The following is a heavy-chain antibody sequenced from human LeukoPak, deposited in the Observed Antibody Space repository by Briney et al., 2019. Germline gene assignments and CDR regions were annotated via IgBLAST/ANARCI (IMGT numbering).Heavy chain of an antibody. D-gene: IGHD3-3*01. CDR2: IYTSGST. CDR1: GGSISSYY. CDR3: ARDLGYDFWSGYSAFDI. V-gene: IGHV4-4*07. Sequence: SETLSLTCTVSGGSISSYYWSWIRQPAGKGLEWIGRIYTSGSTNYNPSLKSRVTMSVDTSKNQFSLKLSSVTAVDTAVYYCARDLGYDFWSGYSAFDIWGQGTMVTVSS. J-gene: IGHJ3*02.